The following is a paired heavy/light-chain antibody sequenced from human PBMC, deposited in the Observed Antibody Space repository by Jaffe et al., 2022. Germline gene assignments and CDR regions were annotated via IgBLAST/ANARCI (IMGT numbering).Light chain of an antibody. CDR3: AIWYSSTVV. CDR2: YKSDSDK. CDR1: SGINVGTYR. V-gene: IGLV5-39*01. J-gene: IGLJ2*01. Sequence: QPVLTQPTSLSASPGASARFTCTLRSGINVGTYRIYWYQQKPGSLPRYLLRYKSDSDKQQGSGVPSRFSGSKDASTNAGLLLISGLQSEDEADYYCAIWYSSTVVFGGGTKLTVL.
Heavy chain of an antibody. V-gene: IGHV5-51*01. CDR1: GYSFTSYW. CDR3: VRQLLWFGELSGP. D-gene: IGHD3-10*01. J-gene: IGHJ5*02. CDR2: IYPGDSDT. Sequence: EVQLVQSGAEVKKPGESLKISCKGSGYSFTSYWIGWVRQMPGKGLEWMGIIYPGDSDTRYSPSFQGQVTISADKSISTAYLQWSSLKASDTAMYYCVRQLLWFGELSGPWGQGTLVTVSS.